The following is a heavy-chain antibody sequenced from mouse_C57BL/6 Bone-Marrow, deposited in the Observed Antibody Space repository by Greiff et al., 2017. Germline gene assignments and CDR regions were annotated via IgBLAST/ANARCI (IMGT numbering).Heavy chain of an antibody. Sequence: QVQLQQPGAELVKPGASVKLSCKASGYTFTSYWMHWVKQRPGRGLEWIGRIDPNSGGTKYNEKFKSKATLTVDKPSSTAYMQLSSLTSEDSAVYYCARGPITTVVATDDFDYWGQGTTLTVSS. J-gene: IGHJ2*01. V-gene: IGHV1-72*01. CDR2: IDPNSGGT. CDR3: ARGPITTVVATDDFDY. CDR1: GYTFTSYW. D-gene: IGHD1-1*01.